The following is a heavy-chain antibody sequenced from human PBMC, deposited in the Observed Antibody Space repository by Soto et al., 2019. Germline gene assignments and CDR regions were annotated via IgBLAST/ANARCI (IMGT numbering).Heavy chain of an antibody. CDR3: ANNGDFWSWGMDV. D-gene: IGHD3-3*01. J-gene: IGHJ6*02. V-gene: IGHV3-23*01. Sequence: GGSLRLSCATSGFTFNTYAMTWVRQAPGKGLEWVSLISESGDGTYYADSVKGRFTISRDNSQRTLNLQMNSLRAEDTAVYYCANNGDFWSWGMDVWVQGTTVTVSS. CDR1: GFTFNTYA. CDR2: ISESGDGT.